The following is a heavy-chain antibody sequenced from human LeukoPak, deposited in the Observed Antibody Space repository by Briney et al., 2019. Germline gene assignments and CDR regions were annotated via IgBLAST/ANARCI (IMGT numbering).Heavy chain of an antibody. CDR3: ARRRLRRAFDI. J-gene: IGHJ3*02. CDR2: INHSGST. D-gene: IGHD5-12*01. V-gene: IGHV4-34*01. Sequence: ASETLSLTCAVYGGSFSGYYWSWIRQPPGKGLEWIGEINHSGSTSYNPSLKSRVTISVDTSKNQFSLKLSSVTAADTAVYYCARRRLRRAFDIWGQGTMVTVSS. CDR1: GGSFSGYY.